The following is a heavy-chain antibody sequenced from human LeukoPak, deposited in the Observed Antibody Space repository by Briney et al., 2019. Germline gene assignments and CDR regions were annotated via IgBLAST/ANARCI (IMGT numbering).Heavy chain of an antibody. CDR2: LSGNGVST. V-gene: IGHV3-23*01. CDR3: AKDFGDTPYYFDY. J-gene: IGHJ4*02. CDR1: GFTFNNYA. D-gene: IGHD3-3*01. Sequence: GGSLRLPCAASGFTFNNYAMTWVRQAPGKGLEWVSSLSGNGVSTYYADSVKGRFTISRDNSKNTLYLQMNSLRAEDTAVYYCAKDFGDTPYYFDYWGQGTLVTVSS.